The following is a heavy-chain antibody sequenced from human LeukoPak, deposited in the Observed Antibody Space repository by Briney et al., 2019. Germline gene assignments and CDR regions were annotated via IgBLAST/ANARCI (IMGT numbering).Heavy chain of an antibody. J-gene: IGHJ5*02. V-gene: IGHV4-34*01. D-gene: IGHD5-18*01. CDR3: VRERWMGYSYGNTRSKLDP. CDR2: IKHSGST. CDR1: GGSFSGYY. Sequence: PSETLSLTCAVHGGSFSGYYWSWIRQPPGKGLEWIGEIKHSGSTNYNPSLKSRVTISVDTSKNQFSLKLSSVTAADWAVDFCVRERWMGYSYGNTRSKLDPWGQGSLVTVSS.